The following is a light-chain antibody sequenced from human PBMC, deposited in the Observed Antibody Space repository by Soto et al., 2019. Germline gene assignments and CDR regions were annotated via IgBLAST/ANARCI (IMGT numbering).Light chain of an antibody. J-gene: IGLJ1*01. V-gene: IGLV1-40*01. CDR2: GNS. CDR1: SSNIGAGYD. CDR3: QSYDSSLSGYV. Sequence: QSVLTQPPSVSGAPGQRVTISCTGSSSNIGAGYDVHWYQLLPGTAPKLLIYGNSNRPSGVPDRFSGSKSGTSASLAITGLQAEDEADYYCQSYDSSLSGYVFGTGTKVTVL.